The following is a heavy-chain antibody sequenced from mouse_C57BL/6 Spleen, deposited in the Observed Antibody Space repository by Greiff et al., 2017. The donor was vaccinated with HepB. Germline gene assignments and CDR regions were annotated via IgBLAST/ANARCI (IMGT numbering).Heavy chain of an antibody. Sequence: EVKLQESGPVLVKPGASVKMSCKASGYTFTDYYMNWVKQSHGKSLEWIGVINPYNGGTSYNQKFKGKATLTVDKSSSTAYMELNSLTSEDSAVYYCARSGDGYYYAMDYWGQGTSVTVSS. D-gene: IGHD2-3*01. CDR2: INPYNGGT. V-gene: IGHV1-19*01. CDR3: ARSGDGYYYAMDY. J-gene: IGHJ4*01. CDR1: GYTFTDYY.